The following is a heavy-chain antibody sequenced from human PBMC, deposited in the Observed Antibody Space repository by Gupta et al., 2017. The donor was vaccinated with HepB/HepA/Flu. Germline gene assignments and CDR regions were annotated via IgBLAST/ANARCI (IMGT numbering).Heavy chain of an antibody. CDR2: FNTLGET. CDR3: TAPAAEGDYEPGF. Sequence: EVQLVESGGDLIQPGGSLRLSCAASEFIVSSKSMTWVRQAPGKGLEWVSVFNTLGETYYADSVKGRFTISRDDSKNTVDLQMNSLRTDDTAVYFCTAPAAEGDYEPGFWGQGTLVTVSS. V-gene: IGHV3-53*01. J-gene: IGHJ4*02. CDR1: EFIVSSKS. D-gene: IGHD4-17*01.